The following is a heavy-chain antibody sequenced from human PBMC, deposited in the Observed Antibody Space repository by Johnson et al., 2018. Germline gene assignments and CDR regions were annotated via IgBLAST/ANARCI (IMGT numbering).Heavy chain of an antibody. J-gene: IGHJ6*03. CDR2: IWYDGSNK. Sequence: QVQLVESGGGVVQPGRSLRLSCAASGFTFSSYGMHWVRQAPGKGLEWVAVIWYDGSNKYYADSVKGRFSISRDTSKNTVYLQLSSLGNEETAVYYCAKQLVGNNIGYYHYYMDVWGKGTMVTFSS. V-gene: IGHV3-33*06. D-gene: IGHD1-26*01. CDR1: GFTFSSYG. CDR3: AKQLVGNNIGYYHYYMDV.